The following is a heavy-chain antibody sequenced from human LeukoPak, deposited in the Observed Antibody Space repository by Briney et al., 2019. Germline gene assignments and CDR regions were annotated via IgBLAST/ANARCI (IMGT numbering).Heavy chain of an antibody. CDR2: IYYSGST. J-gene: IGHJ5*02. CDR1: GGSFSSYY. V-gene: IGHV4-59*01. Sequence: SETLSLTCAVYGGSFSSYYWSWIRQPPGKGLEWIGYIYYSGSTNYNPSLKSRVTISVDTSKNQFSLKLSSVTAADTAVYYCARVGGRKYYYDSSGYDWFDPWGQGTLVTVSS. D-gene: IGHD3-22*01. CDR3: ARVGGRKYYYDSSGYDWFDP.